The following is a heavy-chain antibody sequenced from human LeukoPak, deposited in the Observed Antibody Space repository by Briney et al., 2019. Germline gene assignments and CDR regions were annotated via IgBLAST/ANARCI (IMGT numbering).Heavy chain of an antibody. J-gene: IGHJ5*02. V-gene: IGHV4-59*01. D-gene: IGHD2-2*01. Sequence: KPSETLSLTCPVSGGSISSYYWSWIRQPPGKGLEWIGYIYYSGSTNYNPSLKSRVTISVDTSKNQFSLKLSSVTAADTAVYYCARGGGFYCSSTSCTTYNWFDPWGQGTLVTVSS. CDR2: IYYSGST. CDR3: ARGGGFYCSSTSCTTYNWFDP. CDR1: GGSISSYY.